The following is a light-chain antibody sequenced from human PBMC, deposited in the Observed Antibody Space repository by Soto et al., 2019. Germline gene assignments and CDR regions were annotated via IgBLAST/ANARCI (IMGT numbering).Light chain of an antibody. CDR3: QQRYISPVT. CDR1: QSIVSY. J-gene: IGKJ5*01. V-gene: IGKV1-39*01. Sequence: DIPMTKSPSSLSASVGDRVTVTCRASQSIVSYLNWYQQKPGTAPHLLIFAASNLQAGVPARFSGSGTGTDFTLTISSLQPEDFATYYCQQRYISPVTFGQGTRLEIK. CDR2: AAS.